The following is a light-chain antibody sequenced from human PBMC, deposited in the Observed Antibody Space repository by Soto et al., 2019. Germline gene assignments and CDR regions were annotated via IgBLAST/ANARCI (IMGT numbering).Light chain of an antibody. CDR3: QQANSFPYT. V-gene: IGKV3-15*01. Sequence: EIVMTQSPATLSVSPGERATLSCRASQSVSSNLAWYQQKPGQAPRLLIYGASTRATGIPARFSGSGSGTEFTLTISSLQPEDFATYYCQQANSFPYTFGQGTKVEIK. J-gene: IGKJ2*01. CDR1: QSVSSN. CDR2: GAS.